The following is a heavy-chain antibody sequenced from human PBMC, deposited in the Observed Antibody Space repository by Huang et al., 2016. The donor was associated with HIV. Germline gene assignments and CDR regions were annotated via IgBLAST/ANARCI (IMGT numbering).Heavy chain of an antibody. J-gene: IGHJ6*02. D-gene: IGHD3-3*01. Sequence: EVPVVESGGGLTQTGGSLRLSCVVSGLSVRGNYMTWVRQAPGKGLEWIALFDNGDDKFYADSVKGRLTISRDNSRNTVFLQMNSLRAEDTAVYYCATFTIFGVDKGVWGQGTTVTVSS. CDR2: FDNGDDK. V-gene: IGHV3-53*01. CDR1: GLSVRGNY. CDR3: ATFTIFGVDKGV.